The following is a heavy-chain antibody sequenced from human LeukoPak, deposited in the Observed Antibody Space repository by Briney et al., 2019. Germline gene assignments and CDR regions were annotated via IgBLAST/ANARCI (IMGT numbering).Heavy chain of an antibody. CDR3: AGGYSSSWYTFDP. Sequence: PGGSLRLSCAASGFTFSSYNMNWVRQAPGKGLEWVSSISSSSSYIYYADSMKGRFTISRDNAKSSVYLQMNSLGAEDTAVYYCAGGYSSSWYTFDPWGQGTLVTVSS. D-gene: IGHD6-13*01. CDR2: ISSSSSYI. V-gene: IGHV3-21*01. CDR1: GFTFSSYN. J-gene: IGHJ5*02.